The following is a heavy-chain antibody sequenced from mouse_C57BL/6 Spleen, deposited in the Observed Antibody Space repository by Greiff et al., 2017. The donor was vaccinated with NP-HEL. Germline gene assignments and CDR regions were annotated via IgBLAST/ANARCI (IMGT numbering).Heavy chain of an antibody. CDR1: GYSFTSYW. J-gene: IGHJ2*01. D-gene: IGHD1-1*01. CDR3: ARLLRDY. Sequence: VQLQQSGAELAKPGASVKLSCKASGYSFTSYWMHWVKQRPGQGLEWIGYNQKFKDKATLTADKSSSTAYMQLSSLTYEDSAVYYCARLLRDYWGQGTTLTVSS. V-gene: IGHV1-7*01.